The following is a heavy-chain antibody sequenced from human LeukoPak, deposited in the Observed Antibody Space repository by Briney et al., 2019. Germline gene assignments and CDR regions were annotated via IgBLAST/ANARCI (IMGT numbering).Heavy chain of an antibody. V-gene: IGHV3-64*01. CDR2: INNNGGRT. CDR1: GFTVSRCA. J-gene: IGHJ4*02. D-gene: IGHD3-10*01. CDR3: ARDGTASSADFDY. Sequence: GGSLRLSCVASGFTVSRCATHWVRQAPGKGLEYVSGINNNGGRTYYANSVKGRFTISRDNSKSTLYLQMGSLRVEDMAVYYCARDGTASSADFDYWGQGTLVTVSS.